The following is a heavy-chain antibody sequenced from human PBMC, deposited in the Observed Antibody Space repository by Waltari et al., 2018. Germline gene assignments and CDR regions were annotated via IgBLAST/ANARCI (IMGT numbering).Heavy chain of an antibody. CDR1: GGSISRYY. D-gene: IGHD6-19*01. Sequence: QVELQESGPGLVKPSETLSLTCTVSGGSISRYYWSWIRQPPGKGLEWIGYIYYSGSTNYTPSLKSRVTISVDTSKNQFSLKLSSVPAADTAVYYCASTLDSSGWNQGHWFAPWGQGTLVTVSS. CDR2: IYYSGST. V-gene: IGHV4-59*01. CDR3: ASTLDSSGWNQGHWFAP. J-gene: IGHJ5*02.